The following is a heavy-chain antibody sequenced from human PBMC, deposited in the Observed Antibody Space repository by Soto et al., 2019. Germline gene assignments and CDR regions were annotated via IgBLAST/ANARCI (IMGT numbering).Heavy chain of an antibody. CDR3: ARERHSNSSIWSPFDP. CDR1: GRSISSGGYS. V-gene: IGHV4-30-2*01. CDR2: IYHSGST. J-gene: IGHJ5*02. Sequence: SETLSLTCAVSGRSISSGGYSWSWIRQPPGKGLEWIGYIYHSGSTYYNPSLKSRVTISVDRSKNQFSLKLSSVTAADTAVYYCARERHSNSSIWSPFDPWGQGTLVTVSS. D-gene: IGHD6-13*01.